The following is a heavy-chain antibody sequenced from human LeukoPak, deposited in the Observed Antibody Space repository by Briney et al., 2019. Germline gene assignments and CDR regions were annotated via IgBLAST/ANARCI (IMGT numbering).Heavy chain of an antibody. D-gene: IGHD1-20*01. Sequence: PGGSLRLSCAASGFTFSSYEMNWVRQAPGKGLEWVSYISSSGSTIYYADSVKGRFTISRDNAKDSLYLQMNSLRAEDTAVYYCASSNSHITGTTYIDLWGRGTMVTVSS. J-gene: IGHJ2*01. V-gene: IGHV3-48*03. CDR3: ASSNSHITGTTYIDL. CDR1: GFTFSSYE. CDR2: ISSSGSTI.